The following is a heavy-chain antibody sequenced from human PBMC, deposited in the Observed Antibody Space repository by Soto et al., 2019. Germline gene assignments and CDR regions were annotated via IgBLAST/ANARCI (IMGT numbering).Heavy chain of an antibody. D-gene: IGHD3-3*01. J-gene: IGHJ4*02. CDR1: GGYISSGGYY. V-gene: IGHV4-31*03. CDR2: IFHSGST. Sequence: PSETLSLTCTVSGGYISSGGYYWSWIRQHPGKGLEWIGYIFHSGSTYYNPSLKGRVTMSVDTSKNQFSLKLSSVTAADTAVYYCARGIFGVIILAPFDYWGQGTLVTVSS. CDR3: ARGIFGVIILAPFDY.